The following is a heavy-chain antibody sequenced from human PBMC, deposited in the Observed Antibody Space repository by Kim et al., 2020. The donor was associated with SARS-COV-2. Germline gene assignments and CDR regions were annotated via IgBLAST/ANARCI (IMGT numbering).Heavy chain of an antibody. Sequence: VKGRFTISRANAKNTLYLQMNSLRAEDTAVYYCAKGLVVPPYYYYYGMDVWGQGTTVTVSS. J-gene: IGHJ6*02. V-gene: IGHV3-30*02. D-gene: IGHD2-2*01. CDR3: AKGLVVPPYYYYYGMDV.